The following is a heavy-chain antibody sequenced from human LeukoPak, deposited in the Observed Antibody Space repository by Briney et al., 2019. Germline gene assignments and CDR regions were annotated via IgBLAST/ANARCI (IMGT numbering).Heavy chain of an antibody. Sequence: GASVKVSCKASGYTFTRYYIHWVRQAPGQGLEWMGIINPSGGTTNYAQKFQGRVTMTRDMSTSTVYMELSSLTSEDTAVYYCAGGPSHNWLDPWGQGTLVTVSS. CDR1: GYTFTRYY. J-gene: IGHJ5*02. CDR2: INPSGGTT. V-gene: IGHV1-46*01. CDR3: AGGPSHNWLDP.